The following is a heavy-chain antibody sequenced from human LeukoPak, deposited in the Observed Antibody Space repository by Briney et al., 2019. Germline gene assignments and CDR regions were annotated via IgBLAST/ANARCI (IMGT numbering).Heavy chain of an antibody. CDR2: ISYDGSNK. CDR3: AKGRLGVRTFDY. CDR1: GFTFSSYG. V-gene: IGHV3-30*18. D-gene: IGHD6-19*01. Sequence: PGRSLRLSCAAPGFTFSSYGMHWVRQAPGKGLEWVAVISYDGSNKYYADSVKGRFTISRDNSKNTLYLQMNSLRAEDTAVYYCAKGRLGVRTFDYWGQGTLVTVSS. J-gene: IGHJ4*02.